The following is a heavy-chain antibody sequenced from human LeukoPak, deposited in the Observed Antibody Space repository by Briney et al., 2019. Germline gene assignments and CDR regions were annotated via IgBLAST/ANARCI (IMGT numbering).Heavy chain of an antibody. CDR3: ARDQPISSALYYFDC. Sequence: ASVKVSCKASGYTFTSYYIHWVRQAPGQGLEWMGIINPSGGSTTYAQKFQGRVTMTRDTSTSTVYMELSSLRSEDAAVYYCARDQPISSALYYFDCWGQGTLVTVSS. CDR2: INPSGGST. CDR1: GYTFTSYY. V-gene: IGHV1-46*01. J-gene: IGHJ4*02. D-gene: IGHD3-3*02.